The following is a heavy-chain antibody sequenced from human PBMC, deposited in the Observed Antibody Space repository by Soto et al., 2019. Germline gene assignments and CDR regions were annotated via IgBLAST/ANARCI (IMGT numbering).Heavy chain of an antibody. J-gene: IGHJ6*02. CDR1: GGTFSSYA. CDR2: IIPIFGTA. V-gene: IGHV1-69*13. D-gene: IGHD3-3*01. CDR3: ARGVLRFLEWLPSYYYGMDV. Sequence: SVKVSCKASGGTFSSYAISWVRQAPGQGLEWMGGIIPIFGTANYAQKFQGRVTITADVSTSTAYMELSSLRSEDTAVYYCARGVLRFLEWLPSYYYGMDVWGQGTTVTVSS.